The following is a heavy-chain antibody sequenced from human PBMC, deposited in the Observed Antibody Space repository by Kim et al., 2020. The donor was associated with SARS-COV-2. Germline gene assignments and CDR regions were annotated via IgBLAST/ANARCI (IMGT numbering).Heavy chain of an antibody. V-gene: IGHV4-59*12. Sequence: ETLSLTCTVSGGSITSDYWSWIRQPPGKGLEWIGYIYYTGSANYHPSLKSRVTMSVDTSKNQFTLKVTSVTAADTAVYYCARGSVDIRFDLWGQGTLVTVSS. CDR2: IYYTGSA. CDR3: ARGSVDIRFDL. J-gene: IGHJ5*02. D-gene: IGHD5-12*01. CDR1: GGSITSDY.